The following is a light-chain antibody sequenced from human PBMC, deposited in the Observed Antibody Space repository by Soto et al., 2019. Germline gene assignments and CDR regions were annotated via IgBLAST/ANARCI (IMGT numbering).Light chain of an antibody. V-gene: IGLV2-14*01. CDR3: YSYTSSSTWV. CDR2: EVS. CDR1: SSDVGGYNY. Sequence: QSALTQPASVSGSPGQSITISYTGTSSDVGGYNYVSWYQQHPGKAPKLMIYEVSNRPSGVSNRFSGSKSDNTASLTISGLQAEDEADYYCYSYTSSSTWVFGGGTKLTVL. J-gene: IGLJ3*02.